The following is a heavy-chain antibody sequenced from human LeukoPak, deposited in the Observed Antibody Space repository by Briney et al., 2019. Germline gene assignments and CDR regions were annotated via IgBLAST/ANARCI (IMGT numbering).Heavy chain of an antibody. V-gene: IGHV3-21*01. CDR1: GFTLCSYT. D-gene: IGHD3-16*02. CDR2: IIISSSSI. CDR3: ARDSVVSGPFGGVIVRTDY. J-gene: IGHJ4*02. Sequence: RGALRLSCAASGFTLCSYTMNWVRPAPREGLGWVSYIIISSSSIYYADSVKGRFTIARDNAKNSLYLQMTSLRADDTAVYYCARDSVVSGPFGGVIVRTDYWGQGTLVTVSS.